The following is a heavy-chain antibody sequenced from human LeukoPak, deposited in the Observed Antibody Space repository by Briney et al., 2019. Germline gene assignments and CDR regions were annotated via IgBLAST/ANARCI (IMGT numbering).Heavy chain of an antibody. CDR3: AKTNYYDTTDDKPYTTHFDY. J-gene: IGHJ4*02. CDR1: GFTFTKYA. Sequence: GGSLTLSCAASGFTFTKYAMSWVRPAAGKGLAWVSAIGGSGTKTFYAESVKGRFAISRDNSNNILFLQMDSLRAEDTAMYYCAKTNYYDTTDDKPYTTHFDYWGQGALVTVSS. V-gene: IGHV3-23*01. CDR2: IGGSGTKT. D-gene: IGHD3-22*01.